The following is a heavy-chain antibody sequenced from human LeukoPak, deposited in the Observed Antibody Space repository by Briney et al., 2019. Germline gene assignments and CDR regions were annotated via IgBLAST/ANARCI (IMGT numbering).Heavy chain of an antibody. Sequence: GGSLRLSCAASGFAVSDNYMTGVRQAPGKGLEWVSVFYNTGYTYYADSVKGRFTISRDHSKNTLYLQMNTLRAEDTAVYYCAKESPSAGLEYWGQGTLVTVSS. CDR3: AKESPSAGLEY. CDR2: FYNTGYT. D-gene: IGHD3-3*01. V-gene: IGHV3-53*01. J-gene: IGHJ4*02. CDR1: GFAVSDNY.